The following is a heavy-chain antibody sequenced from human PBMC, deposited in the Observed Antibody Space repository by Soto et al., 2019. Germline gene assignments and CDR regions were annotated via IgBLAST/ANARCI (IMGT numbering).Heavy chain of an antibody. Sequence: SETLSLTCTVSGGSISSYYWSWIRQPPGKGLEWIGHIYYSGSTNYNPSLKSRVTISVDTSKNQFSLKLSSVTAADTAVYYCARFPTNWFDPWGQGTLVTVSS. V-gene: IGHV4-59*01. J-gene: IGHJ5*02. CDR3: ARFPTNWFDP. CDR1: GGSISSYY. CDR2: IYYSGST.